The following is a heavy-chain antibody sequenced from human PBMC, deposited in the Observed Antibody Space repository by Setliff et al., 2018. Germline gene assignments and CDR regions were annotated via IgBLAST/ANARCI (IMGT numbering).Heavy chain of an antibody. CDR3: ARREHAFDI. CDR2: IYPGDSDT. J-gene: IGHJ3*02. D-gene: IGHD1-26*01. CDR1: GFSFVSYN. V-gene: IGHV5-51*01. Sequence: HGESLKISCKGSGFSFVSYNIGWVRQMPGKGLEWMGIIYPGDSDTRYGPSFQGQVTISVDKSISTAYLQWSSLKASDTAMYYCARREHAFDIWGQGTMVTVSS.